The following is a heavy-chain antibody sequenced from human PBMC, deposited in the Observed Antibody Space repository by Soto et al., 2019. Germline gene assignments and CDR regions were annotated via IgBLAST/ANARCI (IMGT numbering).Heavy chain of an antibody. CDR1: GYSFTSYW. CDR2: IYPGDSDT. V-gene: IGHV5-51*01. CDR3: ARLATVRSSSWTRYYYYGMDV. Sequence: PGESLKSSGKGSGYSFTSYWIGCVRQMPGKGLEWMGIIYPGDSDTRYSPSFQGQVTISADKSISTAYLQWSSLKASDTAMYYCARLATVRSSSWTRYYYYGMDVWGQGTTVPFSS. J-gene: IGHJ6*02. D-gene: IGHD6-13*01.